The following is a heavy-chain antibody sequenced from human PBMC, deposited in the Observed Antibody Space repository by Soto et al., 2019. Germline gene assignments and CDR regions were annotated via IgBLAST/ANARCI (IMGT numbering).Heavy chain of an antibody. Sequence: EVQLVESGGGLVKPGGSLRLSCAASGFTFSNAWMSWVRQAPGKGLEWVGRIKSKTDGGTTDYAAPVKGRFTISRDDSKNTQYRQMNSLKTEDTAVYYCNTDQGDIVVVVDANPNGMDVWGQGTTVTVSS. D-gene: IGHD2-15*01. CDR1: GFTFSNAW. CDR2: IKSKTDGGTT. J-gene: IGHJ6*02. V-gene: IGHV3-15*01. CDR3: NTDQGDIVVVVDANPNGMDV.